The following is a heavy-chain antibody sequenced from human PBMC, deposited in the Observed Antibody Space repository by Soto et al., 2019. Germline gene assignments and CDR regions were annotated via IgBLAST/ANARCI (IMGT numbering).Heavy chain of an antibody. CDR2: IYYSGST. D-gene: IGHD2-15*01. V-gene: IGHV4-59*01. CDR3: ARTFHCSGGSCPLDWFDP. J-gene: IGHJ5*02. CDR1: CGSIRSYY. Sequence: TSETLSLTCTVSCGSIRSYYWRWIPEPPGKVLEWIGYIYYSGSTNYNPSLKSRVTISVDTSKNQFSLKLSSVTAADTAVYYCARTFHCSGGSCPLDWFDPWGQGTLVTVS.